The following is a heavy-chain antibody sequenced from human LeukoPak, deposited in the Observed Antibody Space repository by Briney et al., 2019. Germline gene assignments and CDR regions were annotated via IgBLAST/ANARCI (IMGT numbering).Heavy chain of an antibody. CDR1: GFTFSSYS. CDR2: ISSSSSYI. V-gene: IGHV3-21*01. Sequence: PGGSLRLSCAASGFTFSSYSMNWVRQAPGKGLEWVSSISSSSSYIYYADSVKGRFTISRDNAKNSLYLQMNSLRAEDTAVYYCARGPFYDSSGYPTYFDYWGQRTLVTVSS. D-gene: IGHD3-22*01. J-gene: IGHJ4*02. CDR3: ARGPFYDSSGYPTYFDY.